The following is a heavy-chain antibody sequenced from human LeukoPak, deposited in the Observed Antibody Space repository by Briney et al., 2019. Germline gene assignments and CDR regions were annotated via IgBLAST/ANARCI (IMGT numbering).Heavy chain of an antibody. V-gene: IGHV4-38-2*02. CDR3: ARGFRERMKWIQRRNYYYYGMDV. J-gene: IGHJ6*02. CDR1: GYSISSGYY. D-gene: IGHD5-18*01. CDR2: IYHSGST. Sequence: SETLSLTCTVSGYSISSGYYWGWIRQPPGKGLEWIGSIYHSGSTYYNPSLKSRVTISVDTSKNQFSLKLSSVTAADTAVYYCARGFRERMKWIQRRNYYYYGMDVWGQGTTVTVSS.